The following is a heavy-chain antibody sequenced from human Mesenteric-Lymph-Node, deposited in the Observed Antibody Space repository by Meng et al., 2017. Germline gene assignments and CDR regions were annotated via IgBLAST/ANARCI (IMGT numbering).Heavy chain of an antibody. J-gene: IGHJ3*02. CDR1: GFTFSSYS. D-gene: IGHD6-13*01. V-gene: IGHV3-21*01. CDR3: ARDLASSTDDAFDI. Sequence: GESLKISCAASGFTFSSYSMNWVRQAPGKGLEWVSSISSSSSYIYYADSVKGRFTISRDNAKNSLYLQMNSLRAEDTAVYYCARDLASSTDDAFDIWGQGTMVTVSS. CDR2: ISSSSSYI.